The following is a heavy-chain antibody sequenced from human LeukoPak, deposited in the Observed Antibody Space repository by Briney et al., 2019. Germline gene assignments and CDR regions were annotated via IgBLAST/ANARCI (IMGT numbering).Heavy chain of an antibody. CDR3: ARGAGYYYDSSGFYYRWFDP. V-gene: IGHV1-18*01. Sequence: SVKLSCNASGYTFTYNGSTWVRQAPGQGLELMGWISTHNGNTSYAQKLQGRVTMTTDTSTSTAYMELRSLRSDDTAVYYCARGAGYYYDSSGFYYRWFDPWGQGTLVTVSS. J-gene: IGHJ5*02. D-gene: IGHD3-22*01. CDR2: ISTHNGNT. CDR1: GYTFTYNG.